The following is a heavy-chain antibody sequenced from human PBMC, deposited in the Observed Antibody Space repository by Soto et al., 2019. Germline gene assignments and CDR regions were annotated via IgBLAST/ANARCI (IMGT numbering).Heavy chain of an antibody. CDR2: IFSDGTT. D-gene: IGHD3-10*01. J-gene: IGHJ5*02. CDR3: ARVGPYDSQSYMFRYERIDP. Sequence: GGSLRLSCATSGFSVRSSQMSWVRQAPGKGLEWVSIIFSDGTTHYGVSVKGRFTISRDSARNTVYLQMNGLRVDDTAVYYCARVGPYDSQSYMFRYERIDPWGQGTQVTVSS. V-gene: IGHV3-53*01. CDR1: GFSVRSSQ.